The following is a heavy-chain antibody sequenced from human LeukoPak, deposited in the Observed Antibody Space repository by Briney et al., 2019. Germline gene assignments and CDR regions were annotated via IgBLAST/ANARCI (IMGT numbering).Heavy chain of an antibody. J-gene: IGHJ6*02. CDR1: GFTFDDYA. Sequence: PGGSLRLSRAASGFTFDDYAMHWVRQAPGKGLEWVSGISWNSGSIGYADSVKGRFTISRDNAKNSLYLQMNSLRAEDTALYYCARLYGGYSYGYYYYYGMDVWGQGTTVTVSS. CDR2: ISWNSGSI. D-gene: IGHD5-18*01. V-gene: IGHV3-9*01. CDR3: ARLYGGYSYGYYYYYGMDV.